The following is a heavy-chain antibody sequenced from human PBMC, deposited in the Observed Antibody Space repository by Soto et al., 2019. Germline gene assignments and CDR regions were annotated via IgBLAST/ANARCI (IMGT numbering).Heavy chain of an antibody. J-gene: IGHJ4*02. CDR2: ITSKRYGGKT. D-gene: IGHD1-26*01. Sequence: SGGSLRLSCITSGFTFGDYAMIWFRQAPGKGLEWVSFITSKRYGGKTEYAASVKGRFTISRDDSKSVAYLQMNSLRTDDTAVYYCSRPPPNNWGAPLDFWGQGTLVTVSS. CDR1: GFTFGDYA. V-gene: IGHV3-49*03. CDR3: SRPPPNNWGAPLDF.